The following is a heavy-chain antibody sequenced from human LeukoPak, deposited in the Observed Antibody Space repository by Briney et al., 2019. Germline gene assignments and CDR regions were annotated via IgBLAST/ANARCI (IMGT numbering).Heavy chain of an antibody. CDR1: GGSFSGHY. Sequence: SETLSLTCAVYGGSFSGHYWSWIRQSPGKGLEWIGETYHSGSTNHNPSLKSRVTISRDTSKNQFSLKLSSVTAADTAVYYCARGRRIVVVLGTTRTHRDYYMDVWGKGTTVTVSS. V-gene: IGHV4-34*01. D-gene: IGHD2-15*01. CDR3: ARGRRIVVVLGTTRTHRDYYMDV. CDR2: TYHSGST. J-gene: IGHJ6*03.